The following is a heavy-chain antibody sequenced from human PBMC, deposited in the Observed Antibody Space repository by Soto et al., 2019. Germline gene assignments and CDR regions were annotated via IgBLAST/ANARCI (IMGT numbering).Heavy chain of an antibody. D-gene: IGHD6-19*01. J-gene: IGHJ4*02. V-gene: IGHV1-18*04. CDR3: AVSRGWWAFHY. CDR1: GYTFTSYC. CDR2: INVINGNA. Sequence: ASVNVSCKSSGYTFTSYCMSWVRQAPGQGLEWMGWINVINGNAYYSQRFQGRATFTRDTSASTGYMELSSLISGDTAVYYCAVSRGWWAFHYWGQGTVVTVS.